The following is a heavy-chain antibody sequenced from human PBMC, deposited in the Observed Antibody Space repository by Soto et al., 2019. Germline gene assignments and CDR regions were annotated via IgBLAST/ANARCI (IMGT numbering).Heavy chain of an antibody. CDR2: ISSSGSTI. V-gene: IGHV3-48*03. CDR3: ARKLRVGLTPVDY. D-gene: IGHD3-10*01. J-gene: IGHJ4*02. Sequence: PGGSLRLSCVASGFTFSSYEMNWVRQAPGKGLEWVSYISSSGSTIYYADSVKGRFTISRDNAKNSLYLQMNSLRSDDTAVYYCARKLRVGLTPVDYWGQGTLVTVSS. CDR1: GFTFSSYE.